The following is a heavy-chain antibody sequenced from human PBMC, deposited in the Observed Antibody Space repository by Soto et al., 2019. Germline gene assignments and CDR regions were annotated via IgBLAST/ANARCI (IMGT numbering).Heavy chain of an antibody. CDR3: ARDHYDILTGSGWFDP. J-gene: IGHJ5*02. D-gene: IGHD3-9*01. CDR1: GFNFSDYY. Sequence: QMQVVESGGGLVKPGGSLRLSCAASGFNFSDYYMSWLRQAPGKGPEWLSYISSSSTYTNYADSVQGRFTISRDNAKNSLYLQMNDLRAGDTAVYYSARDHYDILTGSGWFDPWGQGTLVTVSS. V-gene: IGHV3-11*06. CDR2: ISSSSTYT.